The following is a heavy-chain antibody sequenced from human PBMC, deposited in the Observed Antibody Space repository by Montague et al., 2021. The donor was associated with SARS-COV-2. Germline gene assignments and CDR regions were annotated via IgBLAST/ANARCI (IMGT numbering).Heavy chain of an antibody. CDR2: TFYSGST. V-gene: IGHV4-59*01. CDR1: GDSINNYY. J-gene: IGHJ3*02. CDR3: ARLSGYNPFDAFDI. Sequence: SETLSLTCTVSGDSINNYYWSWIRQPPGKVLEWIGNTFYSGSTMYNPSLKSRVTISVDTSKNQFSLNLSSVTAADPAVYFCARLSGYNPFDAFDIWGPGTMVTVSS. D-gene: IGHD5-24*01.